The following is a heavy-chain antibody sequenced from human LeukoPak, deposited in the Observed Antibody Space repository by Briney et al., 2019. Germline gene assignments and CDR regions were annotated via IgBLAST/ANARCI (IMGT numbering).Heavy chain of an antibody. CDR3: ARDPPYCGGDCYFDY. D-gene: IGHD2-21*02. CDR1: GSTFSDYY. Sequence: GGSLRLSCAASGSTFSDYYMSWIRQAPGKGLEWVSYISSSGSTIYYADSVKGRFTISRDNAKNSLYLQMNSLRAEDTAVYYCARDPPYCGGDCYFDYWGQGTLVTVSP. V-gene: IGHV3-11*01. CDR2: ISSSGSTI. J-gene: IGHJ4*02.